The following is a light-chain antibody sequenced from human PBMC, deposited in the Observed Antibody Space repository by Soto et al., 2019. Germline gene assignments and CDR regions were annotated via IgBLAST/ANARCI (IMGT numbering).Light chain of an antibody. CDR2: GAS. V-gene: IGKV3-15*01. Sequence: EIVMTQSPATLYLSPGERATLSCRASQSVSSNLAWYQQKPGQAPRLLIYGASTRATGIPARFSGSGSGTEFTLTISSLQSEDFAVYYCQQYNNWLTWTFGQGTKVEIK. CDR1: QSVSSN. CDR3: QQYNNWLTWT. J-gene: IGKJ1*01.